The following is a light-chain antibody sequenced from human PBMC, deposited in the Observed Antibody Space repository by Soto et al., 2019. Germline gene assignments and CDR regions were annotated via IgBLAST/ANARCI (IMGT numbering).Light chain of an antibody. Sequence: DIVMTQSPDSLAVSLGERATINCKSSQSVLYSSNNKNYLAWYQQKPGQPPKLLIYWASTRESGVPDRFSGSGSGKDFPLTISSLQAEDVAVYYCQQYYSPPITFGGGTKVEIK. CDR1: QSVLYSSNNKNY. CDR3: QQYYSPPIT. J-gene: IGKJ4*01. CDR2: WAS. V-gene: IGKV4-1*01.